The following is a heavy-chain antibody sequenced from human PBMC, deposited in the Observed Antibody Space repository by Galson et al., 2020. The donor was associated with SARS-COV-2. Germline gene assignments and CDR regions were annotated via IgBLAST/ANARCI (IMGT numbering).Heavy chain of an antibody. J-gene: IGHJ4*02. D-gene: IGHD1-1*01. Sequence: ESLKISCTVSGGSITSYYWSWIRQPPGRGLECIGYIFYSGSSNYNPSLKSRVTISLDTSKSQFSLKLTSVTAADTAVYYCARLNWNAGGLDYWGQGTLVTVSS. CDR3: ARLNWNAGGLDY. V-gene: IGHV4-59*01. CDR2: IFYSGSS. CDR1: GGSITSYY.